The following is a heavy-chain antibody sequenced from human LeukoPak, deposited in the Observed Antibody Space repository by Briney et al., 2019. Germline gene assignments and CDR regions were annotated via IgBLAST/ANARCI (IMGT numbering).Heavy chain of an antibody. CDR1: GGSFSGYY. Sequence: SETLSLTCAVYGGSFSGYYWSWIRQPPGKGLEWIGEINHSGSTNYNPSLKSRVTISVDTSKNQFSLKLSSVTAADTAVYYCAILRFLEWLLRYYYYMDVWGKGTTVTVSS. D-gene: IGHD3-3*01. CDR2: INHSGST. CDR3: AILRFLEWLLRYYYYMDV. V-gene: IGHV4-34*01. J-gene: IGHJ6*03.